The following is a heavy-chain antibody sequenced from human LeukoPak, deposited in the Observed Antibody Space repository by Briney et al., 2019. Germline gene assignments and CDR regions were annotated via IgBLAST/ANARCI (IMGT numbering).Heavy chain of an antibody. D-gene: IGHD3-3*01. J-gene: IGHJ4*02. V-gene: IGHV3-15*01. CDR3: ITGDYDFWSGFYSPNHYFDY. CDR2: IKGKTAAGAP. Sequence: GGSLRLSCAASGFTFTSAWMSWVRQAPGKGLEWVGRIKGKTAAGAPDYVASVKGRFTISRDDSKNTLFLQMDSLKTEDTAVYYCITGDYDFWSGFYSPNHYFDYWGQGTLVTVSS. CDR1: GFTFTSAW.